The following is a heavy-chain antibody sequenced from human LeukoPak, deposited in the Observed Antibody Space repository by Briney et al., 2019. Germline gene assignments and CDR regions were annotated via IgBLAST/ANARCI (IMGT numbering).Heavy chain of an antibody. CDR3: ARVWGYYYDSSGYSDFDY. D-gene: IGHD3-22*01. J-gene: IGHJ4*02. V-gene: IGHV1-18*01. Sequence: AASVKVSFKASGYTFTTYGITWVRQPPGQGLEWMGWISAYNGNTNYAQKFQGRVTMTIDTSTSTAYMELRSLKSDDTAVYYCARVWGYYYDSSGYSDFDYWGQGTLVSVSS. CDR1: GYTFTTYG. CDR2: ISAYNGNT.